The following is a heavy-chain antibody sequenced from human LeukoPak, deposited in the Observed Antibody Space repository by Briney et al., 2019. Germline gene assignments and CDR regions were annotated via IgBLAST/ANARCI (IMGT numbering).Heavy chain of an antibody. V-gene: IGHV1-69*13. J-gene: IGHJ4*02. D-gene: IGHD3-16*01. CDR2: IIPIFGTA. CDR3: ARMITFGRYFDY. Sequence: PVKVSCKASGGTFSSYAISWVRQAPGQGLEWMGGIIPIFGTANYAQKFQGRVTITADESTSTAYMELSSLRSEDTAVYYCARMITFGRYFDYWGQGTLVTVSS. CDR1: GGTFSSYA.